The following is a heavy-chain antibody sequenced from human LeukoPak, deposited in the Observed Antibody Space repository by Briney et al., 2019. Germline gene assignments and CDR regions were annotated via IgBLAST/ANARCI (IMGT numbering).Heavy chain of an antibody. Sequence: GGSLRLSCAASGFSLSSYAMSWVRQAPGKGLEWVSAISSTDAGTYHADSVRGRFTISRDSSKNTLYLQMNSLKAEDAAVYYXXXXXXXSCRGAYCYPFDYWGQGTLVTVSS. CDR3: XXXXXXSCRGAYCYPFDY. CDR1: GFSLSSYA. CDR2: ISSTDAGT. V-gene: IGHV3-23*01. D-gene: IGHD2-21*01. J-gene: IGHJ4*02.